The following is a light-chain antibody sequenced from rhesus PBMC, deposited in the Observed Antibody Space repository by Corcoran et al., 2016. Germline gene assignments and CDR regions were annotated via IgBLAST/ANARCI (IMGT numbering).Light chain of an antibody. J-gene: IGKJ1*01. Sequence: DIQMTQSPSSVSASVGDRVTITCRASQGISSYLAWYQQKPGKAPKLLIYYAATLQSGVPSRFSGSGSGTEFTLTISSLQSEDVATYYCQKYNSLPPTFGQGTKVEIK. V-gene: IGKV1-25*01. CDR2: YAA. CDR1: QGISSY. CDR3: QKYNSLPPT.